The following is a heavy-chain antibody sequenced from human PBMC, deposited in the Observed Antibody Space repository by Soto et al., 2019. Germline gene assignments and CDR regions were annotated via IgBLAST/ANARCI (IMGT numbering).Heavy chain of an antibody. D-gene: IGHD4-17*01. CDR1: GGTFSSYT. V-gene: IGHV1-69*08. CDR3: ARDSDYGETDY. CDR2: IIPILGIA. Sequence: QVQLVQSGAEVKKPGSSVKVSCKASGGTFSSYTISWVRQAPGQGLEWMGRIIPILGIANYAQKFQGRVTITADKSTSTAYMELSSLRSEDTDGYYCARDSDYGETDYWGQGTLVTVSS. J-gene: IGHJ4*02.